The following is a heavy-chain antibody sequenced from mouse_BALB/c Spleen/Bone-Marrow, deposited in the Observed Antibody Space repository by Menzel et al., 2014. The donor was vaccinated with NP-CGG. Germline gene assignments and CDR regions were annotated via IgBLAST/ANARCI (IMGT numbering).Heavy chain of an antibody. Sequence: EVMLVESGGGLVQPGGSLRLSCATSGFTFTDYYMSWVRQPPGKALEWLTFIRNKANGYTTEYSTSVKGRFTISRDNSQSILYLQMNTLRAEDSATYYCARDMGLLRFDNWGQGTTLTVSS. V-gene: IGHV7-3*02. CDR3: ARDMGLLRFDN. D-gene: IGHD2-3*01. CDR2: IRNKANGYTT. CDR1: GFTFTDYY. J-gene: IGHJ2*01.